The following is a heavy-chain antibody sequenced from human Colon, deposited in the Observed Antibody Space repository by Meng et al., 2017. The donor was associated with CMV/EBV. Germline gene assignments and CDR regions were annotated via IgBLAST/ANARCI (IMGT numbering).Heavy chain of an antibody. V-gene: IGHV1-46*01. CDR1: GYAFAGYY. J-gene: IGHJ5*01. Sequence: ASVNVSCKASGYAFAGYYIHWVRQAPGQGLEWLGTINPDGGGTDYAQKFQGRLTMTRDTSTSTVYMELSSLTSEDTAVYYCARERPYINQRNWFDSWGQGTLVTVSS. CDR2: INPDGGGT. CDR3: ARERPYINQRNWFDS. D-gene: IGHD4-11*01.